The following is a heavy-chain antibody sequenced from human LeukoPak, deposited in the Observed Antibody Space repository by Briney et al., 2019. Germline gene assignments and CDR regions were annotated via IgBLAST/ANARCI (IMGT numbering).Heavy chain of an antibody. CDR1: GFTFSDYR. D-gene: IGHD3-10*01. CDR2: INTDGRTT. J-gene: IGHJ4*02. CDR3: ARDYASDY. Sequence: GGSLRLSCAASGFTFSDYRMYWVRQPPGKGLVWASYINTDGRTTKYADSVKGRFTISRDNAKNSLYLQMSSLRAEDTAVYYCARDYASDYWGQGTLVTVSS. V-gene: IGHV3-74*03.